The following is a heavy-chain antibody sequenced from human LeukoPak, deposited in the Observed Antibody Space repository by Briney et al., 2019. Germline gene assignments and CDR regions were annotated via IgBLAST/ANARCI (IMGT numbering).Heavy chain of an antibody. CDR3: ARVLEGEYGSGTFYDL. V-gene: IGHV3-11*01. J-gene: IGHJ5*02. Sequence: PGGSLRLSCAASEFVLNDYYMSWLRQAPGKGLEWVSYISDSGTTIYCADSVKGRFTISRDNAKNSLYLQMNSLRAEDPAVYYCARVLEGEYGSGTFYDLWGQGNMVTVSS. D-gene: IGHD3-10*01. CDR2: ISDSGTTI. CDR1: EFVLNDYY.